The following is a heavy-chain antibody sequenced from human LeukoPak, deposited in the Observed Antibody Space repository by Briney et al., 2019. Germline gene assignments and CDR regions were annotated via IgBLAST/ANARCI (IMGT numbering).Heavy chain of an antibody. CDR3: TTYSGV. J-gene: IGHJ4*02. CDR1: GFTFSSYA. CDR2: ISGSGGTT. V-gene: IGHV3-23*01. D-gene: IGHD2-21*01. Sequence: GGSLRLSCAASGFTFSSYAMSWVRQAPGKGLQWVSSISGSGGTTYYADSVKGRFTISRDDSKNTLYLQMNSLKTDDTAVYYCTTYSGVWGQGTLVTVSS.